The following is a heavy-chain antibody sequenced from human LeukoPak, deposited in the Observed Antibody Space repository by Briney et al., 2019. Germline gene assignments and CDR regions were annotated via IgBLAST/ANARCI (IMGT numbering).Heavy chain of an antibody. V-gene: IGHV3-73*01. CDR1: GFTFSGSA. CDR3: TRLEYGSGILWFDP. D-gene: IGHD3-10*01. CDR2: IRSKANSYAT. J-gene: IGHJ5*02. Sequence: GGSLRLSCAASGFTFSGSAMHWVRQASGKGLEWVGRIRSKANSYATAYAASVKGRFTTSRDDSKNTAYLQMNSLKTEDTAVYYCTRLEYGSGILWFDPWGQGTLVTVSS.